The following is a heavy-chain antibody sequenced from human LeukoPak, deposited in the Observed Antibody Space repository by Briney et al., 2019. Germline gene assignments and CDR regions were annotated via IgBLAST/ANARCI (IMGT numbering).Heavy chain of an antibody. D-gene: IGHD5-18*01. J-gene: IGHJ6*03. Sequence: GGSLRLSCVASGITFSSYSMNWVRQAPGKGLEWVSYISSFSGAINYADSVKGRFTISRDNAKNSLYLQMNSLRAEDTAVYYCARVRFTAMAPQGYMDVWGKGTTVTISS. CDR2: ISSFSGAI. CDR1: GITFSSYS. V-gene: IGHV3-48*04. CDR3: ARVRFTAMAPQGYMDV.